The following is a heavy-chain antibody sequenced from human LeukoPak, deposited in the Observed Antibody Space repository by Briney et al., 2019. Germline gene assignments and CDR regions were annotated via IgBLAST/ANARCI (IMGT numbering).Heavy chain of an antibody. CDR1: GYTFTSYY. V-gene: IGHV1-46*01. CDR3: ARGNWNDRSGFDP. CDR2: INPSGGST. D-gene: IGHD1-1*01. J-gene: IGHJ5*02. Sequence: ASVKVSCKASGYTFTSYYMHWVRQAPGQGLEGMGIINPSGGSTNYAQKFQGRVTMTRDMSTSIVYMELSSLRSDDTAVYYCARGNWNDRSGFDPWGQGTLVTVSP.